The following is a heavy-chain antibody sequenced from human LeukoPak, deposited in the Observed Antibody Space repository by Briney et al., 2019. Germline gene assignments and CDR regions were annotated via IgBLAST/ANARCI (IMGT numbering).Heavy chain of an antibody. CDR1: GFTFSSYW. V-gene: IGHV3-7*01. Sequence: GGSLRLSCAASGFTFSSYWMSWVRQPPGKGLEWVGNIKHDGSEKYYVDSVKGRFTISRDNAKNSLYLQMNSLRAEDTAVYYCARVGSAEGTLEDYWGQGTLVTVSS. CDR3: ARVGSAEGTLEDY. D-gene: IGHD6-13*01. CDR2: IKHDGSEK. J-gene: IGHJ4*02.